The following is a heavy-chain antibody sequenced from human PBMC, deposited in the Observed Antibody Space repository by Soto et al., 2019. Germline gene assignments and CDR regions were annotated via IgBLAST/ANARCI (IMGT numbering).Heavy chain of an antibody. J-gene: IGHJ6*02. V-gene: IGHV5-51*01. CDR2: IYPGDSDT. CDR3: ATSPPLRPTNSLFWDALDI. Sequence: GGSRKVSGKGSGYSFTGYWIGWGRRMPGEGLGWMGIIYPGDSDTRYSPSFQGQVTISADKSISTAYLQWSSLKASDTAMYYCATSPPLRPTNSLFWDALDIWCQGTTAT. CDR1: GYSFTGYW. D-gene: IGHD3-16*01.